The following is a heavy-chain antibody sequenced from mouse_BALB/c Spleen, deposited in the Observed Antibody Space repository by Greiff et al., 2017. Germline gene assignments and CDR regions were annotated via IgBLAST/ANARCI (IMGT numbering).Heavy chain of an antibody. Sequence: VQLKESGPDLVKPSQSLSLTCTVTGYSITSGYSWHWIRQFPGNKLEWMGYIHYSGSTNYNPSLKSRISITRDTSKNQFFLQLNSVTTEDTATYYCARSGYGNYLYYYAMDYWGQGTSVTVSS. D-gene: IGHD2-10*02. CDR1: GYSITSGYS. V-gene: IGHV3-1*02. CDR3: ARSGYGNYLYYYAMDY. J-gene: IGHJ4*01. CDR2: IHYSGST.